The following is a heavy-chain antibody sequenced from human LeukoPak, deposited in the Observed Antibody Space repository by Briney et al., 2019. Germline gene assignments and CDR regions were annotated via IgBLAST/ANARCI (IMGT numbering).Heavy chain of an antibody. CDR1: GFPFDDFG. CDR2: IRRRAYGGTA. Sequence: QSGGSLRLSCTPSGFPFDDFGMSGVRQPAGKGREWVGFIRRRAYGGTAEYAASVKGRFIISRDDSKGIAYLQMNSLKTEDTAVYYCSRNGLVDFDYWGQGSRVIVSP. J-gene: IGHJ4*02. CDR3: SRNGLVDFDY. V-gene: IGHV3-49*04.